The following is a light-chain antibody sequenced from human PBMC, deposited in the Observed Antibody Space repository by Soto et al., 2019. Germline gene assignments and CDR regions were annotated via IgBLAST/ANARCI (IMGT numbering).Light chain of an antibody. CDR1: SSDVVGYNY. CDR2: EVS. J-gene: IGLJ2*01. CDR3: SSYTSSSTHVV. Sequence: QSVLTQPASVSGSPGQSITISCTGTSSDVVGYNYVSWYQQHPGKAPKLMIYEVSNRPSGVSNRFSGSKSGNTASLTISGLQAEDEADYYCSSYTSSSTHVVFGGGTKVTVL. V-gene: IGLV2-14*01.